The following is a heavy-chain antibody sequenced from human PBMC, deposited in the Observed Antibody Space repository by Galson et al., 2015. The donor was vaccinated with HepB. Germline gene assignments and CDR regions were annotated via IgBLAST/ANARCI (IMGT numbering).Heavy chain of an antibody. V-gene: IGHV3-23*01. CDR1: GGTFSSYA. CDR2: ITGSGGKA. D-gene: IGHD3-10*01. Sequence: PLGVAGAVSGGTFSSYARIGVRQAPGEGLEWVSGITGSGGKAFYADAVEGGVTISRDNSRNTWYLQMKSLRVDDTAVYYCAQEDLHLSYYYAMEVWGQGPTVTVSS. CDR3: AQEDLHLSYYYAMEV. J-gene: IGHJ6*02.